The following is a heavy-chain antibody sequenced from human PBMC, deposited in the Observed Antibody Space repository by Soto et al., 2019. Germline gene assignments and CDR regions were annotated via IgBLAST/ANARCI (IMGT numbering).Heavy chain of an antibody. Sequence: ASVKVSCKASGYTFTSYGISWVRQAPGQGLEWMGWISAYNGSTNYAQKLQGRVTMTTDTSTSTAYMELRSLRSDDTAVYYCARDLLGYCSGGSCPGEDWFDPWGQGTLVTVSS. CDR3: ARDLLGYCSGGSCPGEDWFDP. J-gene: IGHJ5*02. CDR2: ISAYNGST. CDR1: GYTFTSYG. D-gene: IGHD2-15*01. V-gene: IGHV1-18*04.